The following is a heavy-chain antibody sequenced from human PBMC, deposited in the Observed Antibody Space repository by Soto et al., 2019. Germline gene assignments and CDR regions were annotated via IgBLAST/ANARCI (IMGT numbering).Heavy chain of an antibody. CDR2: INHSEST. D-gene: IGHD2-15*01. CDR1: GGSFSGYY. V-gene: IGHV4-34*01. Sequence: PSETLYLTCADYGGSFSGYYWIWIRQPPGRWLECFGEINHSESTNNNPSIKSRVTISLDTSKNQFTLKLSPVTAADTAVYYCSIGTRDIVVVVAATRFDYYYYMDVWGKGTTVT. CDR3: SIGTRDIVVVVAATRFDYYYYMDV. J-gene: IGHJ6*03.